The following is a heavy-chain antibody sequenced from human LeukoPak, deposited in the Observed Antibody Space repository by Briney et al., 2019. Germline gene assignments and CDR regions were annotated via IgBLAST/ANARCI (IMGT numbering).Heavy chain of an antibody. J-gene: IGHJ4*02. CDR1: GFTFSSYG. CDR2: IRYDGSNK. D-gene: IGHD5-24*01. V-gene: IGHV3-30*02. CDR3: AKGGDGYSSIDFDY. Sequence: GGSLILSCAASGFTFSSYGMHWVRQAPGKGLEWVAFIRYDGSNKYYADSVKGRFTISRDNSKNTLYLQMNSLRAEDTAVYYCAKGGDGYSSIDFDYWGQGTLVTVSS.